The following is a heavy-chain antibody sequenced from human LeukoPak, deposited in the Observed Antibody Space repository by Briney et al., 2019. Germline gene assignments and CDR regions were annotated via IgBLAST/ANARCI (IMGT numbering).Heavy chain of an antibody. V-gene: IGHV1-69*04. Sequence: SVKVSCKASGGTFSSYAISWVRQAPGQGLEWMGRIIPILGIANYAQKFQGRVTITADKSTSTAYMELSSLRSEDTAVYYCARDRPGVVVVAPFQHWGQGTLVTVSS. CDR2: IIPILGIA. CDR1: GGTFSSYA. J-gene: IGHJ1*01. D-gene: IGHD2-15*01. CDR3: ARDRPGVVVVAPFQH.